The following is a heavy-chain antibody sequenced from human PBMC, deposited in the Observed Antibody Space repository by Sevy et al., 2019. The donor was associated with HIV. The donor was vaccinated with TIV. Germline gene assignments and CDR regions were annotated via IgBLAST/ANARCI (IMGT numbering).Heavy chain of an antibody. D-gene: IGHD5-12*01. CDR3: AKPLRRWLPKPFDY. CDR2: LSGRGGST. V-gene: IGHV3-23*01. Sequence: GESLKISCAASGFTFSSYAMSWVRQAPGKGLEWVSALSGRGGSTYYADSVKGRFTISRDNSKNTLYLQMNSLRAEDTAVYYCAKPLRRWLPKPFDYWGQGTLVTVSS. CDR1: GFTFSSYA. J-gene: IGHJ4*02.